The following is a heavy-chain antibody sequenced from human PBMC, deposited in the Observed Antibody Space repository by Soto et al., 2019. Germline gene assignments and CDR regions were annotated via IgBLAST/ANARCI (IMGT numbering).Heavy chain of an antibody. D-gene: IGHD5-18*01. CDR3: ARGRGYSYGPPYFDY. CDR2: IYYSGST. V-gene: IGHV4-39*07. CDR1: GGSISSSSYY. Sequence: SETLSLTCTVSGGSISSSSYYWGWIRQPPGKGLEWIGSIYYSGSTYYNPSLKSRVTISVDTSKNQFSLKLSSVTAADTAVYYCARGRGYSYGPPYFDYWGQGTLVTVSS. J-gene: IGHJ4*02.